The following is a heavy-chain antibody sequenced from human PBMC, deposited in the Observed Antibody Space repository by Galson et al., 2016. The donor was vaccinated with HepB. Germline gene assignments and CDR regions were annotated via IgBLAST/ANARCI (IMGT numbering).Heavy chain of an antibody. CDR2: IKPDGREK. D-gene: IGHD6-6*01. Sequence: SLRLSCAASGFTFSTSWMSWVRQAPGKGLEWVANIKPDGREKYYVDSVKGRFTISRDNAKNSVFLQMNSLRAEDTAVYYCAKDSSSALWGRGSLVTVSS. V-gene: IGHV3-7*01. CDR1: GFTFSTSW. CDR3: AKDSSSAL. J-gene: IGHJ2*01.